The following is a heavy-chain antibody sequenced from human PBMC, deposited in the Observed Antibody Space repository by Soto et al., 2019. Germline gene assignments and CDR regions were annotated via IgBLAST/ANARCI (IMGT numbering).Heavy chain of an antibody. CDR2: IWYDGSNK. J-gene: IGHJ3*02. D-gene: IGHD3-10*01. CDR3: ARDGSGDRHAFDI. Sequence: QVQLVESGGGVVQPGRSLRLSCAASGFTFSSYGMHWVRQAPGKGLEWVAVIWYDGSNKYYADSVKGRFTIYRDNSKNTLYLQMNSLRVEDTAVYYCARDGSGDRHAFDIWGQGTMVTVSS. CDR1: GFTFSSYG. V-gene: IGHV3-33*01.